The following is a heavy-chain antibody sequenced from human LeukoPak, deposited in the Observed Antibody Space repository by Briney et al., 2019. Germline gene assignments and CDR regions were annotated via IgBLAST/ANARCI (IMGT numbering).Heavy chain of an antibody. CDR1: GGSISSGDYY. CDR2: IYYSGST. J-gene: IGHJ4*02. CDR3: ARAGYYDSSGYYGIYFDY. D-gene: IGHD3-22*01. V-gene: IGHV4-30-4*01. Sequence: SETLSLTCTVSGGSISSGDYYWSWIRQPPGKGLEGIGYIYYSGSTYYNPSLKNRLTMSVDTSKNQFSLKLTSVTAADTAVYYCARAGYYDSSGYYGIYFDYWGQGTLVTVSS.